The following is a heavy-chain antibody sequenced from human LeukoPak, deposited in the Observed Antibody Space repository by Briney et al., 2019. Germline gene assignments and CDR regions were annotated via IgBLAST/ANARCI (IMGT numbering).Heavy chain of an antibody. J-gene: IGHJ3*02. CDR3: AKDLDIVGAIGGAFDI. D-gene: IGHD1-26*01. Sequence: PGASLRLSCAASGFTFSSYAMSWVRQAPGKGLEWVSAISGSGGSTYYADSVKGRFTISRDNSKNTLYLQMNSLRAEDTAVYYCAKDLDIVGAIGGAFDIWGQGTMVTASS. CDR2: ISGSGGST. CDR1: GFTFSSYA. V-gene: IGHV3-23*01.